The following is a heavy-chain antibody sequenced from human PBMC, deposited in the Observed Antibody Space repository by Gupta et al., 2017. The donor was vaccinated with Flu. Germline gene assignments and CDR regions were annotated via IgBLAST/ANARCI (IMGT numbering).Heavy chain of an antibody. CDR1: GGSISDYY. V-gene: IGHV4-4*07. CDR3: VRGGTGDGMDV. D-gene: IGHD3/OR15-3a*01. Sequence: QVQLQESGPGLVKPSGTLSLTCSVSGGSISDYYWCWLRQPAGEGLEWIGRIYSSGSTKYNPSLNGRVTMSVDTSMNQFSLNMDSVTAADTAVYYCVRGGTGDGMDVWGQGITVT. CDR2: IYSSGST. J-gene: IGHJ6*02.